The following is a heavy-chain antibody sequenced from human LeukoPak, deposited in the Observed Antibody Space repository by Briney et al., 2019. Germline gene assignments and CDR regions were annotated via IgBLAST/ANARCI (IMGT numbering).Heavy chain of an antibody. CDR1: GYTFTGYY. CDR3: ARDQYYDYVWGSPAMDY. D-gene: IGHD3-16*01. J-gene: IGHJ4*02. Sequence: ASVKVSCKASGYTFTGYYMHWVRQAPGQGLEWMGWINPNSGGTNYAQKFQGRVTVTRDTSISTAYMELSRLRSDDTAVYYCARDQYYDYVWGSPAMDYWGQGTLVTVSS. V-gene: IGHV1-2*02. CDR2: INPNSGGT.